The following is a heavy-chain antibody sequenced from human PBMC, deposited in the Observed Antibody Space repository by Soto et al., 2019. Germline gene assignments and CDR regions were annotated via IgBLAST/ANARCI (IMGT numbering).Heavy chain of an antibody. J-gene: IGHJ4*02. D-gene: IGHD2-8*01. Sequence: SDTLSLTCAVSGGSISSGGYSWSWIRQPPGKGLEWIGYIYHSGSTYYNPSLKSRVTISVDTSKNQFSLKLNSVTAADTAVYYCARDSRLGCPDYWGQGNLVTVSS. CDR1: GGSISSGGYS. V-gene: IGHV4-30-2*01. CDR3: ARDSRLGCPDY. CDR2: IYHSGST.